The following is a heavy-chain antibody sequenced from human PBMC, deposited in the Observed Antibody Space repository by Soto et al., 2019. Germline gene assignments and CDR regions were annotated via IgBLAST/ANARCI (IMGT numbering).Heavy chain of an antibody. CDR3: ARHGQMTTVTSIDY. Sequence: SETLSLTCTVSGGSISSSSYYWGWIRQPPGKGLEWIGSIYYSGSTYYNPSLKSRVTISVGTSKNQFSLKLSSVTAADTAVYYCARHGQMTTVTSIDYWGQGTLVTVSS. CDR1: GGSISSSSYY. V-gene: IGHV4-39*01. CDR2: IYYSGST. J-gene: IGHJ4*02. D-gene: IGHD4-4*01.